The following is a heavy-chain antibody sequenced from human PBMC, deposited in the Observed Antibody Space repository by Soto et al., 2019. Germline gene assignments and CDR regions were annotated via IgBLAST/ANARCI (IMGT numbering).Heavy chain of an antibody. V-gene: IGHV3-21*04. J-gene: IGHJ4*02. D-gene: IGHD4-17*01. CDR3: ISMTTVTTFSDY. CDR1: GFTFSSYS. Sequence: PGGSLSLSCAASGFTFSSYSMNWVRQAPGKGLEWVSSISSSSIYTYYADSVKGRFTISRDNSKNTLYLQMDSLKTEDTAVYYCISMTTVTTFSDYWGQGTLVTVSS. CDR2: ISSSSIYT.